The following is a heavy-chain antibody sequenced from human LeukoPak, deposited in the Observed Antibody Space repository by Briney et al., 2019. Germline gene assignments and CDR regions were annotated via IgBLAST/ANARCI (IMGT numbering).Heavy chain of an antibody. Sequence: GRSLRRSCAASGFTFDDYAMLWVRQAPGKGLEWVSGISWNSGSIGYADSVKGRFTISRDNAKNSLYLQMNSLRAEDTALYYCAKTLYDFWSSPLWFDPWGQGTLVTVSS. V-gene: IGHV3-9*01. CDR2: ISWNSGSI. CDR1: GFTFDDYA. CDR3: AKTLYDFWSSPLWFDP. J-gene: IGHJ5*02. D-gene: IGHD3-3*01.